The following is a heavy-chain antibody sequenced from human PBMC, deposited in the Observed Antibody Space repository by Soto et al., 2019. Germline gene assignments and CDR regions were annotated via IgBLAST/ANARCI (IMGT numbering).Heavy chain of an antibody. V-gene: IGHV4-59*01. CDR2: IHYSGSS. Sequence: PSETLSLPCTVPDGSTNSYFWSWIRQPPGKGLEWIGYIHYSGSSNYNPSLKSRVTMSVDSSKNQFSLELSSLTAADTAVYYCARVNQLAPKRNAFDIWGQGTKVTVSS. CDR3: ARVNQLAPKRNAFDI. J-gene: IGHJ3*02. D-gene: IGHD1-1*01. CDR1: DGSTNSYF.